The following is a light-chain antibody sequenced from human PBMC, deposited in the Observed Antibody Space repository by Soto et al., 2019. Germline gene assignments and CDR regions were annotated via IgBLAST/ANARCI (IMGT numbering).Light chain of an antibody. Sequence: QSALTQPRSVSGSPGQSVTISCTGSSSDVGGYNYVSWYQQRPGKAPKVIFYDITKRPSGVPDRFSGSKSGNTASLTISGLQAEDEAEYFCCSYGDGHTFGVFFGGGTKLTVL. CDR2: DIT. V-gene: IGLV2-11*01. CDR3: CSYGDGHTFGVF. CDR1: SSDVGGYNY. J-gene: IGLJ2*01.